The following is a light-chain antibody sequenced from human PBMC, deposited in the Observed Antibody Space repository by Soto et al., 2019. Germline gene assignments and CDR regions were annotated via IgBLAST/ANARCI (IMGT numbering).Light chain of an antibody. J-gene: IGLJ2*01. V-gene: IGLV6-57*02. CDR1: SGSIASNY. Sequence: NFTLTQPHSVSESPGKTVTISCTGSSGSIASNYVQWYQQRPGSAPTTVIYKDDQRPSGVPDRFSGSIDSSSNSASLTISGLKTEDGADYYCQSYDSSNHVVFGGGTKLTVL. CDR3: QSYDSSNHVV. CDR2: KDD.